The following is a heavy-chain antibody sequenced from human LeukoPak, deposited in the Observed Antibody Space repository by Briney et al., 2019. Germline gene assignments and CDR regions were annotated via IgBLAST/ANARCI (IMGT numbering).Heavy chain of an antibody. Sequence: GGSLRLSCAASGFTFSSYSMNWVRQAPGKGLEWVSGISDSGGSPYYADSVKGRFTISRDNSKNTLYLQMNGLRAEDTAIYYCATYRRGYHDTNESYYFDYWGQGTLVTVSS. CDR3: ATYRRGYHDTNESYYFDY. D-gene: IGHD2-8*01. V-gene: IGHV3-23*01. J-gene: IGHJ4*02. CDR1: GFTFSSYS. CDR2: ISDSGGSP.